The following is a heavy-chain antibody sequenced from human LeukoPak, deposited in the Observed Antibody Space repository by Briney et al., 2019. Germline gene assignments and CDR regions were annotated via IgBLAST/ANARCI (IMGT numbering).Heavy chain of an antibody. CDR1: GFTFNTNA. J-gene: IGHJ4*02. V-gene: IGHV3-23*01. CDR3: AKCGNSGCHLIDY. CDR2: ISGRTGGT. Sequence: GGSLRLSCAASGFTFNTNAMSWVRQAPGKGLEWVSAISGRTGGTYYADSVTGRFTISRDNSKSTLYLQMDSLRAEDTAVYYCAKCGNSGCHLIDYWGQGTLVTVSS. D-gene: IGHD6-19*01.